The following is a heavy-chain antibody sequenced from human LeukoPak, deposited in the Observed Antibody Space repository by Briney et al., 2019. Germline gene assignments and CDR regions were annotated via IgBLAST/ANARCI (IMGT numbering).Heavy chain of an antibody. CDR1: GFIFSGYY. J-gene: IGHJ4*02. V-gene: IGHV3-11*04. CDR2: ITYTGGTI. D-gene: IGHD3-22*01. CDR3: ARDTTYYDSSGSDY. Sequence: GGSLRLSCAASGFIFSGYYMSWIRQAPGKGLEWVSYITYTGGTIYYTDSVKGRFTISRDNAKNSVYLQMHSLRAEDTAVYYCARDTTYYDSSGSDYWGQGTLVTVSS.